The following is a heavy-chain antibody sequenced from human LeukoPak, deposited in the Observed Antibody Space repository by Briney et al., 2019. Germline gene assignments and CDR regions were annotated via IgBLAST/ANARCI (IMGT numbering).Heavy chain of an antibody. V-gene: IGHV3-23*01. CDR2: ISGSGGST. CDR3: AKDMYYGSGSYLYYYGMDV. Sequence: GSLRLSCAASGFTFSSYAMSWVRQAPGKGLEWVSAISGSGGSTYYADSVKGRFTISRDNSKNTLYLQMSSLRAEDTAVYYCAKDMYYGSGSYLYYYGMDVWGQGTTVIVSS. J-gene: IGHJ6*02. CDR1: GFTFSSYA. D-gene: IGHD3-10*01.